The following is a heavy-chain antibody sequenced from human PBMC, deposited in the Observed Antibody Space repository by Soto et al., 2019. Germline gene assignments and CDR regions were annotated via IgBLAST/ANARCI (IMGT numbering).Heavy chain of an antibody. Sequence: PGGSLRLSCAASGFTFSGSAMHWVRQASGKGLEWVGRIRSKANSYATAYAASVKGRFTISRDDSKNTAYLQMNSLKTEDTAVYYCTTPGGYYYDSSGYYYARNFDYWGQGTLVTVSS. V-gene: IGHV3-73*01. D-gene: IGHD3-22*01. CDR2: IRSKANSYAT. J-gene: IGHJ4*02. CDR3: TTPGGYYYDSSGYYYARNFDY. CDR1: GFTFSGSA.